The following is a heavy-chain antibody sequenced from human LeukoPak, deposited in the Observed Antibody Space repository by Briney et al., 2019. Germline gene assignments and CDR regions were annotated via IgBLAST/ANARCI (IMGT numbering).Heavy chain of an antibody. CDR3: ARARDRWSRYAFDI. CDR1: GGTISSYA. D-gene: IGHD4-23*01. CDR2: IIPIFGTA. V-gene: IGHV1-69*01. J-gene: IGHJ3*02. Sequence: ASVKVSCKASGGTISSYAISWVRQAPGQGLEWMGGIIPIFGTANYAQKFQGRVTITADESTSTAYMELSSLRSEDTAVYYCARARDRWSRYAFDIWGQGTMVTVSS.